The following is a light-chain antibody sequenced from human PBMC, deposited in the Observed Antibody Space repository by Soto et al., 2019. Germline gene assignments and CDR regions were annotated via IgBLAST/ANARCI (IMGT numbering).Light chain of an antibody. CDR2: DDS. CDR1: KLGSYS. J-gene: IGLJ2*01. V-gene: IGLV3-21*02. Sequence: SYELTQPPSVSVAPGQTARITCEGNKLGSYSVHWDQHKPGQAPLLVVYDDSDRPSGIPERFSGSNSENTATLTISRVEVGDEADYYCQVWDSNSGHQVFGGGTKLTVL. CDR3: QVWDSNSGHQV.